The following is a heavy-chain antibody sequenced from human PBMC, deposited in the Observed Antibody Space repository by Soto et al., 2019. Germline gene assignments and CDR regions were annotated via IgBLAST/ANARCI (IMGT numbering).Heavy chain of an antibody. CDR3: ASVRIGSSGAFDV. J-gene: IGHJ3*01. CDR1: GYTFTSYD. D-gene: IGHD3-10*02. Sequence: ASVKVSSKASGYTFTSYDINWARQATGQGLERMGWMNPNRGNTGYAQKFQGRVTITRNTSISTAYMELSRLRSEDTAVFCCASVRIGSSGAFDVWGQGTMVSRLL. V-gene: IGHV1-8*01. CDR2: MNPNRGNT.